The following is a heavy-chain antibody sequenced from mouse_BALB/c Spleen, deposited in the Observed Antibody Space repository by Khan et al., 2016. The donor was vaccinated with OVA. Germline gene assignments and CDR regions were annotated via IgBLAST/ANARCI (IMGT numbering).Heavy chain of an antibody. D-gene: IGHD3-2*02. J-gene: IGHJ2*01. CDR1: GYIFPSYW. V-gene: IGHV1-76*01. Sequence: QMQLEESGAELVRPGASVTLSCKTSGYIFPSYWFHWVKQRSGQGLEWIARIYPGTDNTYYIEQLKDKATLTADKSSSTAYMQLSSLKSEDSAVYFCAREEALYYFDYWGQGTTLTVSS. CDR2: IYPGTDNT. CDR3: AREEALYYFDY.